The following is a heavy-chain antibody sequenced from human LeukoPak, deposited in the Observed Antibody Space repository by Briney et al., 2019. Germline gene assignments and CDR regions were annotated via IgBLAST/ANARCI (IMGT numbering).Heavy chain of an antibody. D-gene: IGHD6-13*01. CDR1: GFGFSSYW. CDR2: INQDGTTK. Sequence: GGSLRLSCAASGFGFSSYWMSWVRHNPGKGLEWVANINQDGTTKYYRDFAKGRFTISRDNAQNSLYLQINSLRADDTAVYYCAKDRPTVYSSSWLHFLDSWGQGTLVAVSS. CDR3: AKDRPTVYSSSWLHFLDS. V-gene: IGHV3-7*03. J-gene: IGHJ4*02.